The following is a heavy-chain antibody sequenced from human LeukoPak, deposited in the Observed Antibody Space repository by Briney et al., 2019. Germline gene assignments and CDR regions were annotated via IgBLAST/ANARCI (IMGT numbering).Heavy chain of an antibody. J-gene: IGHJ4*02. D-gene: IGHD3-10*01. CDR3: ARGGDRSFDY. CDR2: IYYSGST. Sequence: PSETLSLTCTVSGGSISSYYWSWIRQPPGKGLEWIGYIYYSGSTNYNPSLKSRVTISVDKAKNQFSLNLNPVTAADTAVYYCARGGDRSFDYWGQGTLVTVSS. CDR1: GGSISSYY. V-gene: IGHV4-59*12.